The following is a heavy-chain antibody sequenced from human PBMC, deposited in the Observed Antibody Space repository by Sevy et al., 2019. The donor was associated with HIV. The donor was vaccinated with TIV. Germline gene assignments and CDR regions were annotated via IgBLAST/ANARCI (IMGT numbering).Heavy chain of an antibody. V-gene: IGHV1-2*06. J-gene: IGHJ4*02. D-gene: IGHD6-13*01. Sequence: ASVKVSCKASGGTFSSYAISWVRQAPGQGLEWMGRIDPDSGATNYAQNFQGRVTMTRDTSITTAYMEVSGLRSDDTAVYYCAKYGTTAAAHFDSWGQGTLVTVSS. CDR3: AKYGTTAAAHFDS. CDR2: IDPDSGAT. CDR1: GGTFSSYA.